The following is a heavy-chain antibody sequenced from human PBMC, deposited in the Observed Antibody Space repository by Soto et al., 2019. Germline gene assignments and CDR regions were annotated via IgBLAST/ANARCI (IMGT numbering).Heavy chain of an antibody. V-gene: IGHV4-34*01. CDR3: ARGSGYSGSWDRYNWRYYFDY. J-gene: IGHJ4*02. CDR1: GGSFSGYY. CDR2: INHSGST. Sequence: PSETLSLTCAVYGGSFSGYYWSWIRQPPGKGLEWIGEINHSGSTNYNPSLKSRVTISVDTSKNQFSLKLSSVTAADTAVYYCARGSGYSGSWDRYNWRYYFDYWGQGTLVTVSS. D-gene: IGHD6-13*01.